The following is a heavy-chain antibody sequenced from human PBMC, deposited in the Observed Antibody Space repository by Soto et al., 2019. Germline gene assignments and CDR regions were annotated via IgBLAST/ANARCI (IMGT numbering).Heavy chain of an antibody. CDR2: FDPEDGET. D-gene: IGHD2-2*01. Sequence: ASVKVSCKVSGYTLTELSMHWVRQAPGKGLEWMGGFDPEDGETIYAQKFQGRVTMTEDTSTDTAYMELSSLRSEDTAVYYCATPGGYCSSTSREHWGQGTLVTVSS. J-gene: IGHJ1*01. CDR1: GYTLTELS. V-gene: IGHV1-24*01. CDR3: ATPGGYCSSTSREH.